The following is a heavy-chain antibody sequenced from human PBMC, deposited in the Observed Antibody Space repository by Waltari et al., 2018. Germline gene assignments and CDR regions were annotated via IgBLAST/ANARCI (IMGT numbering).Heavy chain of an antibody. J-gene: IGHJ3*02. Sequence: QVQLQESGPGLVKASETLSLTCTVSGGSISSHSWSWIRQPAGKGLEWIGRIYTSGTSGSTNYNPSLKSRVTMSVDTSKNQFSLKLSSVTAADTAVYYCARDLRDTAMITAFDIWGQGTMVTVSS. CDR3: ARDLRDTAMITAFDI. CDR1: GGSISSHS. V-gene: IGHV4-4*07. CDR2: IYTSGTSGST. D-gene: IGHD5-18*01.